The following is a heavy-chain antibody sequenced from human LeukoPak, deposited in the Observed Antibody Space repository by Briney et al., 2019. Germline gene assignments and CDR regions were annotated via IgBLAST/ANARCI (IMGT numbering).Heavy chain of an antibody. CDR2: ISSSSSYI. J-gene: IGHJ2*01. V-gene: IGHV3-21*01. CDR3: ARDPYCGGDCYSYWYFDL. D-gene: IGHD2-21*02. CDR1: GFTFSSYS. Sequence: GGSLRLSCAASGFTFSSYSINWVRQAPGKGLEWVSSISSSSSYIYYADSVKGRFTISRDNAKNSLYLQMNSLRAEDTAVYYCARDPYCGGDCYSYWYFDLWGRGTLVTVSS.